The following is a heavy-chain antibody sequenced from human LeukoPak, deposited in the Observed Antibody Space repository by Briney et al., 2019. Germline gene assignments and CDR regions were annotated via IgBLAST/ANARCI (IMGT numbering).Heavy chain of an antibody. CDR2: ISYDGSSK. D-gene: IGHD6-19*01. Sequence: GGSLRLSCAASGFTFSSYAMRWVRQAPDKGLEWVAVISYDGSSKYFAKSVKGRFTISRDNSKNTLYLQMNSLRTEDTAVYYCARDFMRVAGTYDYWGQGTLVTVSS. CDR3: ARDFMRVAGTYDY. CDR1: GFTFSSYA. V-gene: IGHV3-30*03. J-gene: IGHJ4*02.